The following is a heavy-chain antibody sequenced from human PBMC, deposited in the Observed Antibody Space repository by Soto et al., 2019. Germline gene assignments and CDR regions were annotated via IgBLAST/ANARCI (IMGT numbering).Heavy chain of an antibody. CDR3: ARDSYCSGGSCYPDAFDI. J-gene: IGHJ3*02. D-gene: IGHD2-15*01. CDR2: ISAYNGNT. V-gene: IGHV1-18*01. Sequence: SVKVSCKASGYTFTSYGISWVRQAPGQGLEWMGWISAYNGNTNYAQKLQGRVTMTTDTSTSTAYMELRSLRSDDTAVYYCARDSYCSGGSCYPDAFDIWGQGTMVTVSS. CDR1: GYTFTSYG.